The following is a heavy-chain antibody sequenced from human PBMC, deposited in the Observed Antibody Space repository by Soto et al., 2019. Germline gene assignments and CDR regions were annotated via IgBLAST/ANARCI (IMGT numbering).Heavy chain of an antibody. Sequence: QVQLVESGGGVVQPGRSLRLSCAASGFIFNSYGMHWIRQAPGKGLEWVAVISYDGSNIFYADSVKGRFTISRDNSNNTLYLQMNSLRGDDTAVYYCVRGVRGVATIAIGFCLDYCGKRTLVTIPS. CDR2: ISYDGSNI. J-gene: IGHJ4*02. CDR3: VRGVRGVATIAIGFCLDY. D-gene: IGHD5-12*01. V-gene: IGHV3-30*03. CDR1: GFIFNSYG.